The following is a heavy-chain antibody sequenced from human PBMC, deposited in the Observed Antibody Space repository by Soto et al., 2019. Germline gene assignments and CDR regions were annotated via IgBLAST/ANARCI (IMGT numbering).Heavy chain of an antibody. D-gene: IGHD3-16*01. CDR2: YGGSGGST. CDR1: GFSFSTYG. CDR3: VKFRGRAYHYYYMDV. Sequence: DVQLLESGGGLAQRGGSLRLSCAASGFSFSTYGMTWVRQAPGKGLEWVSYGGSGGSTYYADSVKGRFTISRDNPKNTLYLQMNSLSAEDTAVYYCVKFRGRAYHYYYMDVWGNGTTVTVSS. J-gene: IGHJ6*03. V-gene: IGHV3-23*01.